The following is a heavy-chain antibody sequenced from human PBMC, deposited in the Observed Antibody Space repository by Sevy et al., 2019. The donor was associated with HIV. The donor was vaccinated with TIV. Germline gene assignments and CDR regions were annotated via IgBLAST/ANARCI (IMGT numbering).Heavy chain of an antibody. V-gene: IGHV4-39*01. CDR1: GGSISSSIYY. CDR2: INNSGNT. D-gene: IGHD3-22*01. Sequence: SETLSLTCTVSGGSISSSIYYWGWIRQPPGKGLEWIGSINNSGNTYYNPSLRSRVTISVDTSRNPIYLKLSYVTGAATAVHSCARHCSHYFDGSGYGEAFDIWGQGTMVTVSS. J-gene: IGHJ3*02. CDR3: ARHCSHYFDGSGYGEAFDI.